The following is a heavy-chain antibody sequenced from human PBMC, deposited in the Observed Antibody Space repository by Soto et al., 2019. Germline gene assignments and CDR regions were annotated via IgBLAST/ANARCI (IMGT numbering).Heavy chain of an antibody. CDR2: IYYSGST. J-gene: IGHJ4*02. CDR3: ARLSGYSYGYPSIDY. D-gene: IGHD5-18*01. V-gene: IGHV4-59*01. CDR1: GGSISSYY. Sequence: SVPHSLTCTVSGGSISSYYWSWIRQPPGKGLEWIGYIYYSGSTNYNPSLKSRVTISVDTSKNQFSLKLSSVTAADTAVYYCARLSGYSYGYPSIDYWGQGTLVTVSS.